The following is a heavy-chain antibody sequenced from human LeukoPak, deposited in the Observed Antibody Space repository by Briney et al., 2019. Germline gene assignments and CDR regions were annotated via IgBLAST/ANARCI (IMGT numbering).Heavy chain of an antibody. Sequence: GGSLRLSCTVSGFTLTNAWMNWVRQAPGKGLEWVGRIKSATDGGTADYAAPVKGRFPISRDDSKNTVYLQMNNLKTEDTAVYYCTTVGYAAFHIWGQGTMVTVSS. J-gene: IGHJ3*02. CDR3: TTVGYAAFHI. CDR2: IKSATDGGTA. CDR1: GFTLTNAW. V-gene: IGHV3-15*01. D-gene: IGHD2-8*02.